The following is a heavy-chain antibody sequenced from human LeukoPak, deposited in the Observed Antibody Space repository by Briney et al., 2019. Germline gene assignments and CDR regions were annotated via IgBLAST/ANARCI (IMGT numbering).Heavy chain of an antibody. D-gene: IGHD6-19*01. Sequence: ASVKVSCKASGYTFTGYYLQWVRQAPGQGLEWMGWINPNSGGTNYAQKFQGRVTMTRDTSISTAYMELSRLRADDTAVYYCARDRGYSSGWTDYWGQGTLATVSS. CDR3: ARDRGYSSGWTDY. V-gene: IGHV1-2*02. CDR1: GYTFTGYY. CDR2: INPNSGGT. J-gene: IGHJ4*02.